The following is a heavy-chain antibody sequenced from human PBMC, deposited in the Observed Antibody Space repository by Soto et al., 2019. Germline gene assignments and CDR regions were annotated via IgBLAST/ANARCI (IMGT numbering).Heavy chain of an antibody. J-gene: IGHJ4*02. Sequence: GGSLSLSCAASGFTFDNYAMHWVRQAPGKGLEWVSGISWNSGSIGYADSVKGRFTISRDNAKNSLYLQMNSLRAEDTALYYCAKDVSPGIAAAGPFDYWGQGTLVTVSS. CDR2: ISWNSGSI. CDR1: GFTFDNYA. D-gene: IGHD6-13*01. V-gene: IGHV3-9*01. CDR3: AKDVSPGIAAAGPFDY.